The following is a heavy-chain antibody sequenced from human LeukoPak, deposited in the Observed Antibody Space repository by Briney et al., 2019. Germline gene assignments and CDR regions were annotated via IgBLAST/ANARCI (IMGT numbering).Heavy chain of an antibody. Sequence: GGSLKLSCVASGFSLRDSHMHWVRQASGKGLEWVGHIRSKTDNYATAYAASVKGRFTISRDESKNTAYLQMNSLETEDTAVYYCSRQTDSCHDYWGQGTLVTVSS. CDR1: GFSLRDSH. CDR3: SRQTDSCHDY. CDR2: IRSKTDNYAT. V-gene: IGHV3-73*01. J-gene: IGHJ4*02. D-gene: IGHD2-2*01.